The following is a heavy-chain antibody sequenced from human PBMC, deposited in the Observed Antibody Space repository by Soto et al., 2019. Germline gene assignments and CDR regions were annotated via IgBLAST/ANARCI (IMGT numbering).Heavy chain of an antibody. D-gene: IGHD2-21*02. CDR2: INPNSGGT. CDR3: ARDMAYCGGDSSLRGSGAFDI. V-gene: IGHV1-2*04. J-gene: IGHJ3*02. CDR1: GYTFTGYY. Sequence: GASGKGSCKASGYTFTGYYMHWVRQAPGQGLEWMGWINPNSGGTNYAQKFQGWVTMTRDTSISTAYMELSRLRSDDTAVYYCARDMAYCGGDSSLRGSGAFDIWGQGTMVPV.